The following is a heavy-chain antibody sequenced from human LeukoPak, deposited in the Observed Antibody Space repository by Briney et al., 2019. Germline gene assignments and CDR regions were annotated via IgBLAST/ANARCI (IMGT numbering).Heavy chain of an antibody. V-gene: IGHV3-53*01. D-gene: IGHD4-23*01. Sequence: GGSLRLSCAASGFTVSNNYMSWVRQAPGKGLEWVSVIYSGGSTYYADSVKGRFTISRDNSKNTLYLQMNSLRAEDTAVYYCAKDKGLRWIRIRYYFDYWGQGTLVTVSS. CDR3: AKDKGLRWIRIRYYFDY. CDR2: IYSGGST. J-gene: IGHJ4*02. CDR1: GFTVSNNY.